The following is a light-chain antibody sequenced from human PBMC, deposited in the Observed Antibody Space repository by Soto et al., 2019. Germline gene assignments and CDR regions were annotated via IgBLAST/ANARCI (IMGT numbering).Light chain of an antibody. J-gene: IGKJ5*01. Sequence: DIQMTQSPSSLSASVGDRVTITCRSSKAIDDYLIWYQQKPGNAPNLLIYSASTLQSGVPSRFTGSGSGTDFTLTISSLQPEDSATYFCQQSFKPPPTFGQGTRVEVK. CDR2: SAS. CDR1: KAIDDY. V-gene: IGKV1-39*01. CDR3: QQSFKPPPT.